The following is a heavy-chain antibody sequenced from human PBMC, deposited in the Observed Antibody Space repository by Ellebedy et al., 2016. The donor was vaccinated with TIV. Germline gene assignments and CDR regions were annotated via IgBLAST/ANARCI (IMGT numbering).Heavy chain of an antibody. V-gene: IGHV4-4*02. CDR3: ARGGGHFVSPLLPLDF. CDR1: SGPRGSHW. Sequence: SETLSLTXAVSSGPRGSHWWIWVRQSPGKGLEWIGEIPQYGITRYRASLKSRLSISIDISKNEVSLKLVSVTAADTAVYYCARGGGHFVSPLLPLDFWGQGTVVIV. CDR2: IPQYGIT. J-gene: IGHJ4*02. D-gene: IGHD3-16*01.